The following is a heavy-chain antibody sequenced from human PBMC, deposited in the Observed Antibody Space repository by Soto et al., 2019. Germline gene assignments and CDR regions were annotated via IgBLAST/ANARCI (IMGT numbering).Heavy chain of an antibody. J-gene: IGHJ2*01. CDR2: IVPVLGSA. CDR1: GGTLSTFG. Sequence: QVQLVQSGAEVKKPGSSVKVSCKTSGGTLSTFGFSWVRQAPGQGLEWMGGIVPVLGSADYPQKFQGRVTITADTSINPVYMELSSLRSEDTAVDYCATGYYYDNSGYHENGGYFDLWGRGSLVTVSS. CDR3: ATGYYYDNSGYHENGGYFDL. D-gene: IGHD3-22*01. V-gene: IGHV1-69*06.